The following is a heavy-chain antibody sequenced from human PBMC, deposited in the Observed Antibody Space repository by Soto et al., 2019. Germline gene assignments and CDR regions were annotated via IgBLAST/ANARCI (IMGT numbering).Heavy chain of an antibody. CDR1: GGTFSSYA. Sequence: QVQLVQSGAEVKKPGSSVKVSCKASGGTFSSYAISWVRQAPGQGLEWMGGIIPILGTANYAQKFQGRVTTTADESTSTAYMGLSSLCSEYPAVYYCARGDGSLNLDHWGSGTLVTVSS. V-gene: IGHV1-69*12. J-gene: IGHJ4*02. D-gene: IGHD5-12*01. CDR2: IIPILGTA. CDR3: ARGDGSLNLDH.